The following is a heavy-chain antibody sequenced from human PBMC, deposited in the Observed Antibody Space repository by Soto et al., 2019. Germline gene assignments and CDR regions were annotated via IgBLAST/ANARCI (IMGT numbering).Heavy chain of an antibody. CDR1: GGSISSSSYY. CDR3: ARSGERDYSNYGGFNP. Sequence: SETLSLTCTVPGGSISSSSYYWGWIRQPPGKGLEWIGSIYYSGSTYYNPSLKSRVTISVDTSKNQFSLKLSSVTAADTAVYYCARSGERDYSNYGGFNPWGQGTLVTVSS. V-gene: IGHV4-39*01. J-gene: IGHJ5*02. CDR2: IYYSGST. D-gene: IGHD4-4*01.